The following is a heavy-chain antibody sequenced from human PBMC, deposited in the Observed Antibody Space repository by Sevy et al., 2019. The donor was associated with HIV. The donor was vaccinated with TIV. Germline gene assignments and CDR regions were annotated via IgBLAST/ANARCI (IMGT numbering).Heavy chain of an antibody. Sequence: GGSLRLSCAASGFTFSSYWMSWVRQAPGKGLEWVANIKQDGSEKYYVVSVKVGFTISRYNAKNQLYLQMNSLRAEDTARYYWARENIVVVPAAKGYYYGMDVWGQGTTVTVSS. V-gene: IGHV3-7*03. CDR1: GFTFSSYW. CDR2: IKQDGSEK. D-gene: IGHD2-2*01. J-gene: IGHJ6*02. CDR3: ARENIVVVPAAKGYYYGMDV.